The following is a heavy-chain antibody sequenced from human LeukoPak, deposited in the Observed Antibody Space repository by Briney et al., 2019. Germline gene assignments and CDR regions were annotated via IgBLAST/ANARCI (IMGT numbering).Heavy chain of an antibody. D-gene: IGHD3-22*01. CDR3: ARDHSDTSLDY. CDR1: GGSFSGYY. Sequence: SETLSLTCAVYGGSFSGYYWSWIRQPPGKGLEWIGEIYHSGSTNYNPSLKSGVTISLDKSKNQFSLKLSSATAADTAVYYCARDHSDTSLDYWGRGTLVTVSS. J-gene: IGHJ4*02. CDR2: IYHSGST. V-gene: IGHV4-34*01.